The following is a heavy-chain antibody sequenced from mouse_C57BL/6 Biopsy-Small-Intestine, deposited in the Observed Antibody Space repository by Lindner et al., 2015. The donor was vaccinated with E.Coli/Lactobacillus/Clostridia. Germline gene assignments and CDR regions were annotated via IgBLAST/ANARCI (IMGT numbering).Heavy chain of an antibody. CDR3: ARSTEDGFFDY. V-gene: IGHV1-19*01. CDR1: GYTFIAYY. J-gene: IGHJ2*03. Sequence: SVKVSCKASGYTFIAYYIHWVRQAPGQGLEWMGRINPNSGGASYAQKFQGRVTMTRDASINTAYMEVDRLRSDDTVVYYCARSTEDGFFDYWGQGTRVTVSS. CDR2: INPNSGGA.